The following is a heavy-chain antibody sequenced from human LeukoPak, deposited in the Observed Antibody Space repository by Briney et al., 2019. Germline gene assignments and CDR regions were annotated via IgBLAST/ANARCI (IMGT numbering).Heavy chain of an antibody. CDR2: INPNSGDT. Sequence: GPVKVSCKASGYTFTGFHMHWVRQAPGQGLDWMGRINPNSGDTDYAQQFQGRVTMTTDTSINTAYMELSGLTSDDTAVYYCATAVTAPGYNWLDPWGQATLVTVSS. D-gene: IGHD2-21*02. V-gene: IGHV1-2*06. J-gene: IGHJ5*02. CDR3: ATAVTAPGYNWLDP. CDR1: GYTFTGFH.